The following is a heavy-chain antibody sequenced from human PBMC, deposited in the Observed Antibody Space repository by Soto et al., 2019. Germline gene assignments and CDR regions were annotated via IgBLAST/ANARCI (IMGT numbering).Heavy chain of an antibody. J-gene: IGHJ6*02. CDR3: ARGYYGSGSYYNPIQNYYYGKDV. D-gene: IGHD3-10*01. Sequence: ASVKVSCKASGYTFTSYGISWVRQAPGQGLEWMGWISAYNGNTNYAQKLQGRVTMTTDTSTSTAYMELRSLRSDDTAVYYCARGYYGSGSYYNPIQNYYYGKDVWGQGTKGTVSS. CDR2: ISAYNGNT. V-gene: IGHV1-18*01. CDR1: GYTFTSYG.